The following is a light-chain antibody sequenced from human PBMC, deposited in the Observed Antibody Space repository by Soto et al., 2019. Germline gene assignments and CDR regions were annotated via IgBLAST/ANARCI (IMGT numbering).Light chain of an antibody. Sequence: EIVLTQFPATLSLSPGERATLSCRASQSVRSYLAWYQQKLGQAPRLLIYDTSKRATGIPARFSGSGSGTDFTLTISSLEPEDFAVYYCQQRSNSPPEYTFGQGTKLEIK. CDR2: DTS. CDR3: QQRSNSPPEYT. J-gene: IGKJ2*01. V-gene: IGKV3-11*01. CDR1: QSVRSY.